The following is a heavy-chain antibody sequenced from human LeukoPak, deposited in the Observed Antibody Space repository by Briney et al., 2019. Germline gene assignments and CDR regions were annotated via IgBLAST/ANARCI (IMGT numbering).Heavy chain of an antibody. V-gene: IGHV3-7*01. J-gene: IGHJ4*02. CDR1: GFTFSTYW. CDR3: ARDLYYFESSGYYASDY. D-gene: IGHD3-22*01. Sequence: GGSLRLSCEASGFTFSTYWKSWVRQAPGKGLEWVGNINQDGTEKHFVDSMRGRFTISRDNAKNSLVLQMNSLTDEDTAMYFCARDLYYFESSGYYASDYWGQGTLVTVSS. CDR2: INQDGTEK.